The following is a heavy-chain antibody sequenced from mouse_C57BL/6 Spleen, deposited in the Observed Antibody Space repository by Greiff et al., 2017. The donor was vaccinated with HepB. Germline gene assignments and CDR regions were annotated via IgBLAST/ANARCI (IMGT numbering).Heavy chain of an antibody. CDR3: ARGITTVKRYFDV. Sequence: VQLQQSGAELVRPGASVKLSCKASGYTFTDYYINWVKQRPGQGLEWIARIYPGSGNTYYNEKFKGKATLTAEKSSSTAYMQLSSLTSEDSAVYFCARGITTVKRYFDVWGTGTTVTVSS. D-gene: IGHD1-1*01. V-gene: IGHV1-76*01. J-gene: IGHJ1*03. CDR2: IYPGSGNT. CDR1: GYTFTDYY.